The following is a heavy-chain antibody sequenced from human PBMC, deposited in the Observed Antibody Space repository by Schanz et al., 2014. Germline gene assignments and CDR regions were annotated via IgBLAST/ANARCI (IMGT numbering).Heavy chain of an antibody. V-gene: IGHV3-21*04. CDR1: GFSFSTYG. CDR3: ARAFGGYDPAGALDY. D-gene: IGHD5-12*01. CDR2: ISSSSMYI. J-gene: IGHJ4*02. Sequence: EVRLVESGGGLVKPGGSLRLSCAASGFSFSTYGMTWVRQAPGKGLEWVSSISSSSMYIYQADSMRGRFTISRDNAKNSLYLQMNSLRVEDTAVYYCARAFGGYDPAGALDYWGQGTLVTVSS.